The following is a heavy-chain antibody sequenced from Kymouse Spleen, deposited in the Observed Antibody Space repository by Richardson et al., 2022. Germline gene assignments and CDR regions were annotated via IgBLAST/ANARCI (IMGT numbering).Heavy chain of an antibody. Sequence: EVQLVESGGGLVKPGGSLRLSCAASGFTFSNAWMSWVRQAPGKGLEWVGRIKSKTDGGTTDYAAPVKGRFTISRDDSKNTLYLQMNSLKTEDTAVYYCTTRYNWNSLYFDYWGQGTLVTVSS. CDR2: IKSKTDGGTT. J-gene: IGHJ4*02. D-gene: IGHD1-7*01. CDR3: TTRYNWNSLYFDY. V-gene: IGHV3-15*01. CDR1: GFTFSNAW.